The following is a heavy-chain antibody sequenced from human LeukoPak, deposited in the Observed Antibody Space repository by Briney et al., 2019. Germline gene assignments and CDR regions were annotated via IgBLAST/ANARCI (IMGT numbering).Heavy chain of an antibody. J-gene: IGHJ4*02. Sequence: GGSLRLSCAASGFTSSSYWMSWVRQAPGKGLEWVANIKQDGSEKYYVDSVKGRFTISRDNAKNSLYLQMNSLRAEDTAVYYCARDRDGYYIHFDYWGQGTLVTVSS. D-gene: IGHD5-24*01. CDR2: IKQDGSEK. CDR1: GFTSSSYW. V-gene: IGHV3-7*01. CDR3: ARDRDGYYIHFDY.